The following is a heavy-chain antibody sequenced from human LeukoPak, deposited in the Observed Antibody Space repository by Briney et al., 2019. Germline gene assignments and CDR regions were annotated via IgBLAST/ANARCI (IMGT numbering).Heavy chain of an antibody. J-gene: IGHJ4*02. CDR3: ARDANGGYSGYGYYFDY. Sequence: PGGSLRLSCAASGFTFSSYSMNWIRQPPGKGLEWIGSIYYSGSTFYNPSLKSRVTISVDTSKNQFSLKLSSVTAADTAVYYCARDANGGYSGYGYYFDYWGQGTLVTVSS. V-gene: IGHV4-39*07. D-gene: IGHD5-12*01. CDR1: GFTFSSYS. CDR2: IYYSGST.